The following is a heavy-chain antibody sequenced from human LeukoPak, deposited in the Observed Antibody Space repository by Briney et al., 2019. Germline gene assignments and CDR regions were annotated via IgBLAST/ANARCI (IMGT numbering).Heavy chain of an antibody. J-gene: IGHJ4*02. Sequence: PGGSLRLSCAASGFTFSDYYMSWIRQAPGKGLEWVSYISSSGSTIYYADSVKGRFTISRDNAKNSLYLQMNSLRAEDTAVYYCARDRAMGSSTSYDYWGQGTLVTVSS. CDR1: GFTFSDYY. V-gene: IGHV3-11*01. D-gene: IGHD2-2*01. CDR2: ISSSGSTI. CDR3: ARDRAMGSSTSYDY.